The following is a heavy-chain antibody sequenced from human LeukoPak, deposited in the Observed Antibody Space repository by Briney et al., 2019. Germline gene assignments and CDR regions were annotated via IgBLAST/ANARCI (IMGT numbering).Heavy chain of an antibody. Sequence: GASVKVSCKASVGTLSNYGITWVRQAPGQGLDWIGGIIPIFGTAHYAQKFQGRVTITRDESTSTAYMEVSSLRSEDTAVFYCARDAHGDGYQLGFDSWGQGTLVTVSS. CDR1: VGTLSNYG. CDR2: IIPIFGTA. J-gene: IGHJ4*02. CDR3: ARDAHGDGYQLGFDS. V-gene: IGHV1-69*05. D-gene: IGHD5-24*01.